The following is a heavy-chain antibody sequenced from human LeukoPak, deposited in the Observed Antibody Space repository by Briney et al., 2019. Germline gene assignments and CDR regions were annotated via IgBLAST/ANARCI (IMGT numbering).Heavy chain of an antibody. V-gene: IGHV3-64*04. Sequence: GGSLRLSCSASGFTFSSYAMHWVRQAPGKGLEYVSAISSNGGSTYYADSVKGRFTISRDNAKNSLYLQMNSLTAEDTAVYYCARGYDPIDYWGQGTLVTVSS. CDR3: ARGYDPIDY. J-gene: IGHJ4*02. CDR2: ISSNGGST. D-gene: IGHD1-1*01. CDR1: GFTFSSYA.